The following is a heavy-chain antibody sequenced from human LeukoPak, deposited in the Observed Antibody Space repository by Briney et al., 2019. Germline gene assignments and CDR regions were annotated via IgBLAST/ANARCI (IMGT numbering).Heavy chain of an antibody. CDR3: ARDHSGYDYQIGY. J-gene: IGHJ4*02. CDR1: GGSISSSSYY. CDR2: IYYSGST. V-gene: IGHV4-30-4*08. D-gene: IGHD5-12*01. Sequence: SETLSLTCTVSGGSISSSSYYWGWIRQPPGKGLEWIGYIYYSGSTYYNPSLKSRVTISVDTSKNQFSLKLSSVTAADTAVYYCARDHSGYDYQIGYWGQGTLVTVSS.